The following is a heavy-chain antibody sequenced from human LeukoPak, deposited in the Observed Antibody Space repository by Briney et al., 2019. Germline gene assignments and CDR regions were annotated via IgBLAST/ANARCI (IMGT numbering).Heavy chain of an antibody. V-gene: IGHV4-34*01. CDR2: INHSGST. CDR1: GGSFSGYY. D-gene: IGHD2-15*01. J-gene: IGHJ3*02. CDR3: ARHRELVSMWVVDAFDI. Sequence: SETLSLTCAVYGGSFSGYYWSWIRQPPGKGLEWIGEINHSGSTNYNPSLKSRVTISVDTSKNQFSLKLSSVTAADTAVYYCARHRELVSMWVVDAFDIWGQGTMVTVSS.